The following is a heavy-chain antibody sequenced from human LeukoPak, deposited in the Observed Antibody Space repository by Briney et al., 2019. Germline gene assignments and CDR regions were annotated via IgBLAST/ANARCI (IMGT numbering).Heavy chain of an antibody. Sequence: SETLSLTCTVSGGSISSYYWSWIRQPPGKGLEWIGSIYYSGSTYYNPSLKSRVTISVDTSKNQFSLKLSSVTAADTAVYYCARRVEWKLPFDYWGQGTLVTVSS. CDR3: ARRVEWKLPFDY. CDR2: IYYSGST. J-gene: IGHJ4*02. D-gene: IGHD1-26*01. V-gene: IGHV4-39*01. CDR1: GGSISSYY.